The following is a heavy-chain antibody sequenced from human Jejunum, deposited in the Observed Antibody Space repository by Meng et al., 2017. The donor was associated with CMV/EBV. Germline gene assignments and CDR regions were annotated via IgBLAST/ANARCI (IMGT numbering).Heavy chain of an antibody. CDR2: INGGGSTM. J-gene: IGHJ4*02. V-gene: IGHV3-74*01. Sequence: AYGYTFCNYYLHWARQAPGKVLEWYSRINGGGSTMYNTRSVKCRFTISRDNAKNTLYLQMNSLRAEDTAMYYCARDLDFCSSTVFSYWGQGTLVTVSS. CDR3: ARDLDFCSSTVFSY. D-gene: IGHD3-3*01. CDR1: GYTFCNYY.